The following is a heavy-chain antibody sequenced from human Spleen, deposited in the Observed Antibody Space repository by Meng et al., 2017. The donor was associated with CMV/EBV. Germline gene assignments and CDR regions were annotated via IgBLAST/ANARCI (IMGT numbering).Heavy chain of an antibody. D-gene: IGHD6-13*01. Sequence: GESLKISCEASGFNFDDYGMSWVRQAPGKGLEWISYISSSGSTTYYADSVRGRFTISRDNAKSSLYLQLNYLRVEDTAIYYCARVGFGSSWYSGHFGGDGFDIWGQGTMVTVSS. J-gene: IGHJ3*02. CDR1: GFNFDDYG. CDR2: ISSSGSTT. V-gene: IGHV3-48*03. CDR3: ARVGFGSSWYSGHFGGDGFDI.